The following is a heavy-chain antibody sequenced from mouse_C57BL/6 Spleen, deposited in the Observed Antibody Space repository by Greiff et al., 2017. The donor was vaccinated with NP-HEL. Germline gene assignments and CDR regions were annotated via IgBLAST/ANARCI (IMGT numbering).Heavy chain of an antibody. CDR1: GYTFTSYW. V-gene: IGHV1-52*01. Sequence: VQLQQPGAELVRPGSSVKLSCKASGYTFTSYWMHWVKQRPIQGLEWIGNIDPSDSETHYNQKFKDKATLTVDKSSSTAYMQLSSLTSEDSAVYYCAIYYDYGRGFDYWGQGTTLTVSS. CDR2: IDPSDSET. D-gene: IGHD2-4*01. CDR3: AIYYDYGRGFDY. J-gene: IGHJ2*01.